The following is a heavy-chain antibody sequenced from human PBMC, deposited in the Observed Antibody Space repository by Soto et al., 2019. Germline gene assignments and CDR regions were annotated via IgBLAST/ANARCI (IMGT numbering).Heavy chain of an antibody. D-gene: IGHD1-1*01. CDR2: ISAYNDHT. V-gene: IGHV1-18*01. CDR3: ARGTSVDY. J-gene: IGHJ4*02. Sequence: QVQLVQSGAEAKKPGASVKVSCKAAGYTLTTYGVSWVRQAPGQGLEWVGWISAYNDHTNYAPKFQGRVTMTTDTSTSTANMELRSLRSDDTAVYYCARGTSVDYWGQGTLVTVSS. CDR1: GYTLTTYG.